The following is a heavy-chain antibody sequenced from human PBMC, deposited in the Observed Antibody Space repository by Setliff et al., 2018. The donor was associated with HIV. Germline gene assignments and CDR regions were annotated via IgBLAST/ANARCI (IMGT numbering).Heavy chain of an antibody. CDR1: GGSIGSSSYY. CDR2: IYSSGST. V-gene: IGHV4-39*07. J-gene: IGHJ4*02. Sequence: SETLSLTCTVSGGSIGSSSYYWGWIRQPPGKGLEWIGSIYSSGSTYYNPSLKSRVAMSVDTSKNQFSLDLTSVTPADTAVYYCARLRVISSSQTFDHWGQGMLVTVSS. D-gene: IGHD3-3*02. CDR3: ARLRVISSSQTFDH.